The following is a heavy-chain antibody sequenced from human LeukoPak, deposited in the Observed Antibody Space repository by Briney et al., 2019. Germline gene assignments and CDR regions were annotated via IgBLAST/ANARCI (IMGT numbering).Heavy chain of an antibody. CDR2: IKQDGSEK. V-gene: IGHV3-7*03. CDR3: AKDRWSLREAFDI. Sequence: GGSLRLSCAASGFTFSSYWMSWVRQAPGKGLEWVANIKQDGSEKYYVDSVKGRFTISRDNAKNTLYLQMNSLRAEDTAVYYCAKDRWSLREAFDIWGQGTMVTVSS. D-gene: IGHD5-24*01. J-gene: IGHJ3*02. CDR1: GFTFSSYW.